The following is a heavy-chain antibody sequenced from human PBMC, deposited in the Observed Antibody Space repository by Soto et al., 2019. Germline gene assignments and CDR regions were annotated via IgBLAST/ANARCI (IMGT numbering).Heavy chain of an antibody. J-gene: IGHJ4*02. CDR3: AKDWTNCGGDCYGGYFDY. CDR1: GFTFSSYA. CDR2: IIGSGVST. D-gene: IGHD2-21*02. Sequence: EVQLLESGGGLVQPGGSLRLSGAASGFTFSSYAMSWVRQAPGRGLEWVSAIIGSGVSTYYADSVKGRFTISRDNSKNTLYLQMNSLRAEDTAVYYCAKDWTNCGGDCYGGYFDYWGQGTLVTVSS. V-gene: IGHV3-23*01.